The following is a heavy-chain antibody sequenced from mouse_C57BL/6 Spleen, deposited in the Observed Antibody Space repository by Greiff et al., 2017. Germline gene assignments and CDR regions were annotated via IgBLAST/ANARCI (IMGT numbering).Heavy chain of an antibody. CDR1: GYSFTDYN. Sequence: EVKLVESGPELVKPGASVKISCKASGYSFTDYNMNWVKQSNGKSLEWIGVINPNYGTTSYNQKFKGKATLTVDQSSSTAYMQLNSLTSEDSAVYYGARISNYYGSSEYYFDYWGQGTTLTVSS. D-gene: IGHD1-1*01. CDR2: INPNYGTT. CDR3: ARISNYYGSSEYYFDY. V-gene: IGHV1-39*01. J-gene: IGHJ2*01.